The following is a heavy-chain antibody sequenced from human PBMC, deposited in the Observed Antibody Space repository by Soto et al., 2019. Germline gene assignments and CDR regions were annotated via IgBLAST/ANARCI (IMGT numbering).Heavy chain of an antibody. CDR1: GFSLSTSGVG. V-gene: IGHV2-5*01. J-gene: IGHJ3*02. Sequence: QGTLKESGPTLVNPTQTLTLTWSFSGFSLSTSGVGVGWIRQSPGKAPEWLALIYWSGDEHYRPSLKSRRSIIKDTSKNPVVLIMSDMDPVDTATYYCARGLATLPVFAFDIWGQGTMVTVSS. CDR2: IYWSGDE. CDR3: ARGLATLPVFAFDI. D-gene: IGHD6-6*01.